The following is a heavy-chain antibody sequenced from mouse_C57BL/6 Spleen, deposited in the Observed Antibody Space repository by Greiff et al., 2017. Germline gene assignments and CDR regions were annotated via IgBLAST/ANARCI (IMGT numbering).Heavy chain of an antibody. CDR1: GYTFTSYW. J-gene: IGHJ3*01. D-gene: IGHD1-1*01. Sequence: QVQLQQPGTELVKPGASVKLSCKASGYTFTSYWMHWVKQRPGQGLEWIGNINPSNGGTNANEKFKSKATLTVDKSASTAYMQLSSLTSEDSAVYYCARDGSSYVLFAYWGQGTLVTVSA. CDR3: ARDGSSYVLFAY. V-gene: IGHV1-53*01. CDR2: INPSNGGT.